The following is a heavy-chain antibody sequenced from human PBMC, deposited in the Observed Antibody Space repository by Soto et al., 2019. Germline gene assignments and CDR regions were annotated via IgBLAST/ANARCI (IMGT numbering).Heavy chain of an antibody. V-gene: IGHV1-69*13. Sequence: GASVKVSCKASGGTFSSYAIGWVRQAPGQGLEWMGGIIPIFGTANYAQKFQGRVTITADESTSTAYMELSSLRSEDTAVYYCARVRDYYGSPDVFDYWGQGTLVTVSS. CDR1: GGTFSSYA. CDR2: IIPIFGTA. J-gene: IGHJ4*02. CDR3: ARVRDYYGSPDVFDY. D-gene: IGHD3-10*01.